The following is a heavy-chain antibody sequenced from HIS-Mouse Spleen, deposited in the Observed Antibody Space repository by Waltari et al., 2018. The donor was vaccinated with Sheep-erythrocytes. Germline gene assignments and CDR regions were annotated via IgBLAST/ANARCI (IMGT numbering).Heavy chain of an antibody. CDR2: ISRSISYI. Sequence: EVQLVESGGGLVKPGGSLRLSCAASGFTFSSYSMNWVRQAPGTGLEWVSSISRSISYIHSADAVKGPFHSSRDNAKISLYLQMTSLRAEDTAVYYCARDTGTDAFAIWGQGTMVTVSS. CDR1: GFTFSSYS. CDR3: ARDTGTDAFAI. D-gene: IGHD1-1*01. J-gene: IGHJ3*02. V-gene: IGHV3-21*01.